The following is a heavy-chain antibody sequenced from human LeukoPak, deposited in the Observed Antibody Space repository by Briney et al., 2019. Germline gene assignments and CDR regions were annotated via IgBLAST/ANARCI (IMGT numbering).Heavy chain of an antibody. CDR2: IYYSGST. Sequence: SETLSLTCAVYGGSFSGYYWSWIRQPPGKGLEWIGYIYYSGSTNYNPSLKSRVTISVDTSKNQFSLKLSSVTAADTAVYYCATQGYCSSTSCYAFDYWGQGTLVTVSS. D-gene: IGHD2-2*01. J-gene: IGHJ4*02. CDR3: ATQGYCSSTSCYAFDY. CDR1: GGSFSGYY. V-gene: IGHV4-59*01.